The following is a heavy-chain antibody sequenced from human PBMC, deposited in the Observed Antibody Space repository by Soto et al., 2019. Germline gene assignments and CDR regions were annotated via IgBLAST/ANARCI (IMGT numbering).Heavy chain of an antibody. Sequence: SVKVSCKASGGTFSGYAISWVRQAPGQGLEWMGGIIPIFGTANYAQKFQGRVTITADESTSTAYMELSSLRSEDTAVYYCARGSHCSGGSCYPEANWFDPWGQGTLVTVSS. J-gene: IGHJ5*02. CDR3: ARGSHCSGGSCYPEANWFDP. CDR2: IIPIFGTA. D-gene: IGHD2-15*01. CDR1: GGTFSGYA. V-gene: IGHV1-69*13.